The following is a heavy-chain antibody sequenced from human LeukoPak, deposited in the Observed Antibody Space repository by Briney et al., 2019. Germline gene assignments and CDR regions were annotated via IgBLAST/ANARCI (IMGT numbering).Heavy chain of an antibody. V-gene: IGHV3-30*18. CDR3: AKDPGKFWSGHDY. J-gene: IGHJ4*02. D-gene: IGHD3-3*01. CDR2: ISYDGSNK. CDR1: GFTFSSYA. Sequence: GGSLRLSCAASGFTFSSYAMSWVRQAPGKGLEWVAVISYDGSNKYYAGSVKGRFAISRDNSKNTLYLQMNSLRGEDTAVYYCAKDPGKFWSGHDYWAQGTLVTVSS.